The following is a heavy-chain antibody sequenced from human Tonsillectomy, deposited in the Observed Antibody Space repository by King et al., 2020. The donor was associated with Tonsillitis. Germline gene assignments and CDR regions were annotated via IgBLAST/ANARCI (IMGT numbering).Heavy chain of an antibody. CDR2: IKQNGTVK. Sequence: VQLVESGGGLVQPGGALRLSCAASGFTFSYYWMSWVRQAPGEGLEWVANIKQNGTVKYYVDAVNGRITMYRDNAKNSLYLQMNSLRAEDKAVCYCASDAFAVAGVQGWYFGLWGRGTLVTVSS. J-gene: IGHJ2*01. V-gene: IGHV3-7*01. CDR3: ASDAFAVAGVQGWYFGL. CDR1: GFTFSYYW. D-gene: IGHD6-19*01.